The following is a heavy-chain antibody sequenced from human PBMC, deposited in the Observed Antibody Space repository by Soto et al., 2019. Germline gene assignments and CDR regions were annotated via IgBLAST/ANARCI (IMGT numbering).Heavy chain of an antibody. V-gene: IGHV1-18*01. CDR1: GYTLSSYG. Sequence: ASVKVSCKTSGYTLSSYGISWVRQAPGQGLEWMGWISVYNGNTDYAQKVQGRVTMTTDTSTSTAYMELRSLRSDDTAVYYCERDQYGSGKFDYWGQGTLVTVSS. J-gene: IGHJ4*02. D-gene: IGHD3-10*01. CDR2: ISVYNGNT. CDR3: ERDQYGSGKFDY.